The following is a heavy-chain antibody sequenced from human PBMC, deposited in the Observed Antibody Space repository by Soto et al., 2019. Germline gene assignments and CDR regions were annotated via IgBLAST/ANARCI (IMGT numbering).Heavy chain of an antibody. CDR3: AKDFWRTMIVVPRDAFDI. CDR1: GFTFSSYA. J-gene: IGHJ3*02. Sequence: PGGSLRLSCAASGFTFSSYAMSWVRQAPGKGLEWVSAISGSGGSTYYADSVKGRFTISRDNSKNTLYLQMNSLRAEDTAVYYCAKDFWRTMIVVPRDAFDIWGQGTMVTVSS. D-gene: IGHD3-22*01. CDR2: ISGSGGST. V-gene: IGHV3-23*01.